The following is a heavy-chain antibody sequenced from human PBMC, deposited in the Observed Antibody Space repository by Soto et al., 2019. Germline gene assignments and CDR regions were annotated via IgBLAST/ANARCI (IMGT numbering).Heavy chain of an antibody. V-gene: IGHV4-39*01. Sequence: PSETLSLTCTVSGGSISRSNYYWAWIRQPPGKGLEWIGSIYYSGSTYYNPSLKSRVTISLDTSKNQFSLKLRSVTAADTAVFYCARHLGICTSTSCYGQYYYMDVWGRGTTVTVSS. CDR1: GGSISRSNYY. CDR3: ARHLGICTSTSCYGQYYYMDV. CDR2: IYYSGST. D-gene: IGHD2-2*01. J-gene: IGHJ6*03.